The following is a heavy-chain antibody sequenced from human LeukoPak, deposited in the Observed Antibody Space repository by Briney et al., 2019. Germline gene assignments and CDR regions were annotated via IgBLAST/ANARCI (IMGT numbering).Heavy chain of an antibody. Sequence: ASVKVSCKASGYTFTGYYMHWVRQAPGKGLEWMGGFDPEDGETIYAQKFQGRVTMTEDTSTDTAYMELSSLRSEDTAVYYCATVYYDSSGYFDYWGQGTLVTVSS. V-gene: IGHV1-24*01. J-gene: IGHJ4*02. CDR3: ATVYYDSSGYFDY. D-gene: IGHD3-22*01. CDR1: GYTFTGYY. CDR2: FDPEDGET.